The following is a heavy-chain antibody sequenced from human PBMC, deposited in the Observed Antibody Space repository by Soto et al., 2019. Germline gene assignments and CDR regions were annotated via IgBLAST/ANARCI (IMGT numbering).Heavy chain of an antibody. Sequence: GASVKVSCKTSGYTFTNFGLSWVRQAPGQGLEWMGWISGYNGNTNYAQKFQGRVTMTTDTSTSTAYMEVRSPTSDDTAVYYCARDKGYGFGWSSSSGMDVWGQGTTVTVSS. CDR1: GYTFTNFG. CDR2: ISGYNGNT. CDR3: ARDKGYGFGWSSSSGMDV. D-gene: IGHD5-18*01. J-gene: IGHJ6*02. V-gene: IGHV1-18*01.